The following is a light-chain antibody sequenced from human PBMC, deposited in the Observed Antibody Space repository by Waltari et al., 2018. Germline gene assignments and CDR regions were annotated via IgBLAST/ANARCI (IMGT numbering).Light chain of an antibody. CDR1: SSNIGRNS. CDR3: AAWDDSLTLVV. J-gene: IGLJ2*01. CDR2: SSS. Sequence: QSVLTQPPSASGTPGQRVTISCSGTSSNIGRNSVNWYQQLPGMAPKLLIYSSSQRPSGVPDRFSASKSGTSATLAISGPQSEDEADYYCAAWDDSLTLVVFCGGTKLTVL. V-gene: IGLV1-44*01.